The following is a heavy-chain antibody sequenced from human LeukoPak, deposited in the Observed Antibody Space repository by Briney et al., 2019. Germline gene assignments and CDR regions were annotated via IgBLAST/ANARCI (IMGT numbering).Heavy chain of an antibody. J-gene: IGHJ4*02. Sequence: GASVKVSCKASGYTFTSYDINWVRQATGQGLEWMGWMYPNSGNTGYAQKFQGRVTMTRNTSISTAYMELSSLRSEDTAVYYCARDGPIVVVPAASNFDYWGQGTLVTVSS. CDR3: ARDGPIVVVPAASNFDY. CDR2: MYPNSGNT. D-gene: IGHD2-2*01. V-gene: IGHV1-8*01. CDR1: GYTFTSYD.